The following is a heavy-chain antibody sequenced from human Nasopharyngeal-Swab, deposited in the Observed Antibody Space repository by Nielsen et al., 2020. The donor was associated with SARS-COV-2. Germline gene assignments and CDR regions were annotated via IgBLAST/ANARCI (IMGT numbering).Heavy chain of an antibody. J-gene: IGHJ4*02. CDR3: ARGTTIFGVVITPFDY. V-gene: IGHV4-59*13. D-gene: IGHD3-3*01. Sequence: PGKGLGWIGYIYYSGSTNYNPSLKSRVTISVDTSKNQFSLKLSSVTAADTAVYYCARGTTIFGVVITPFDYWGQGTLVTVSS. CDR2: IYYSGST.